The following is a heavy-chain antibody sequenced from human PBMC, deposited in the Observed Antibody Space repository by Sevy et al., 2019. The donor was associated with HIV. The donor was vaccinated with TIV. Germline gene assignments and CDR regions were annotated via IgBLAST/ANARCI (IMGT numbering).Heavy chain of an antibody. CDR2: IGYDGSNK. J-gene: IGHJ4*02. CDR1: GFTPSTYG. V-gene: IGHV3-33*01. CDR3: ARDPRMYGDYLLAYFDY. Sequence: GGSLRLSCAASGFTPSTYGMHWVRQAPGKGLEWVAVIGYDGSNKYYADSVKGRFTISRDNSKNTLFLQMDSMRAEDTAVYYCARDPRMYGDYLLAYFDYWGQGTLGTVSS. D-gene: IGHD2-8*01.